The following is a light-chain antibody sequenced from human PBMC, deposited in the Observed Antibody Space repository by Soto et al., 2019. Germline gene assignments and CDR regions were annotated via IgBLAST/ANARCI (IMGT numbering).Light chain of an antibody. J-gene: IGLJ2*01. CDR3: ETWDDSLPGAV. V-gene: IGLV1-51*01. CDR2: DNN. Sequence: QSVLAQPPSVAAAPGRKVTISGCGSSSNIGTNYVSWYQQLPGTVPTLLIYDNNKRPSGIPDRFSASKSGTSATLDITGLQIGDEADYYCETWDDSLPGAVFGGGTKVTVL. CDR1: SSNIGTNY.